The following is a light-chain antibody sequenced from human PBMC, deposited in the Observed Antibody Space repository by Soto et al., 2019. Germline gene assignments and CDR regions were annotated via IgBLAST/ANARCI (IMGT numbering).Light chain of an antibody. J-gene: IGKJ4*01. Sequence: DIQMTQSPSTLSASVGDRVTITCRASQSISSWLAWYQQKPGKAPNLLIYKASNLQSGVPSRFSGSGSGTEFTLIISSLQPDDFATYYCEQYADYPLTFGGGTKVDIK. CDR3: EQYADYPLT. V-gene: IGKV1-5*03. CDR1: QSISSW. CDR2: KAS.